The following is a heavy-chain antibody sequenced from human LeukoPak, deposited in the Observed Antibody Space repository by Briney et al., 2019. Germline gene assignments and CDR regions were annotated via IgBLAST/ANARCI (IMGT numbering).Heavy chain of an antibody. CDR1: GYPFINYG. CDR3: ARDVYAKVTSVTTVGY. Sequence: GASVQVSFKASGYPFINYGLSWVRPAPGQGLEWLGWISVYNGNTRDAQKVQGRVTMTTDTSTNTTYMELRSLRSDDTAVYYCARDVYAKVTSVTTVGYWGQGTLVTVSS. J-gene: IGHJ4*02. CDR2: ISVYNGNT. V-gene: IGHV1-18*01. D-gene: IGHD4-17*01.